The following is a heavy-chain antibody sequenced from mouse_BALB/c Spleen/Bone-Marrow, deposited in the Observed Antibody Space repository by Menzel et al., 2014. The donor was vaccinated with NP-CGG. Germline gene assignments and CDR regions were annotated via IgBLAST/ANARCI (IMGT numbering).Heavy chain of an antibody. CDR3: ARNGNYGAWFAY. J-gene: IGHJ3*01. Sequence: EVKLVESGAELVKPGASVKLSCTASGFNIKDTYMHWVKQRPEQSLEWIGRIDPANGNTKYDPKFQGKATITADTSSNTAYLQLSSLTSEDTAVYYCARNGNYGAWFAYWGQGTLVTVSA. V-gene: IGHV14-3*02. CDR2: IDPANGNT. D-gene: IGHD2-1*01. CDR1: GFNIKDTY.